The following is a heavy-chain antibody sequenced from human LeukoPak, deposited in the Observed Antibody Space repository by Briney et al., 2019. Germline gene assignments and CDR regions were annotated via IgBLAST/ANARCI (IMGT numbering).Heavy chain of an antibody. CDR3: ARDLGSIFTMIVVVNGHWFDP. Sequence: GASVKVSCKTSGYTFSDYYIHWIRQAPGQGLEWVGWINPNSGSTNYAQKFQGRVTMTRDTSISTAYMELSRLRSDDTAVYYCARDLGSIFTMIVVVNGHWFDPWGQGTLVTVSS. V-gene: IGHV1-2*02. D-gene: IGHD3-22*01. J-gene: IGHJ5*02. CDR1: GYTFSDYY. CDR2: INPNSGST.